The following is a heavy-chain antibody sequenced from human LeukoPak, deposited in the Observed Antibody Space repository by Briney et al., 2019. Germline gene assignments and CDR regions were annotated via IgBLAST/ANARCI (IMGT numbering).Heavy chain of an antibody. V-gene: IGHV4-59*01. CDR1: GGSISSYY. J-gene: IGHJ4*02. CDR2: VYYTGST. CDR3: ARGSQRITVFGVVTDY. Sequence: SETLSLTCTVSGGSISSYYWSWIRQPTGKGLEWIGYVYYTGSTNYNPSLKSRVTISVDTSKNHFSLELSSVTAADTAVYYCARGSQRITVFGVVTDYWGQGTLVTVSS. D-gene: IGHD3-3*01.